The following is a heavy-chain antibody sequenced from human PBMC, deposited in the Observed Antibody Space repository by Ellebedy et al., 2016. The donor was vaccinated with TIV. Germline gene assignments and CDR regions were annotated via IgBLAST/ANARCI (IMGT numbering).Heavy chain of an antibody. CDR2: IKSKADGGTI. Sequence: GGSLRLSXAASGFTFSHVWMSWVRQVPGKGLEWVGRIKSKADGGTIDYAAPVKGRFTISRDDSQSTLFLQMNSLKTEDTAVYYCHGIGYFSASGRNAEQFDPWGQGTLVTVSS. D-gene: IGHD3-10*01. CDR1: GFTFSHVW. V-gene: IGHV3-15*01. CDR3: HGIGYFSASGRNAEQFDP. J-gene: IGHJ5*02.